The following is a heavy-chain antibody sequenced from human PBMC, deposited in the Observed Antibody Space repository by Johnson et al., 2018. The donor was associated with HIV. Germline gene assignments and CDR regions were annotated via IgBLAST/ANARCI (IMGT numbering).Heavy chain of an antibody. CDR3: ARGFSSGYNDAFDI. CDR2: ISWNSGSI. J-gene: IGHJ3*02. Sequence: VQLVESGGGLVQPGGSLRLSCAASGFTVSSNYMSWVRQAPGKGLEWVSCISWNSGSIGYADSVKGRFTISRDNAKNSLYMQMNSLRADDTAVYYCARGFSSGYNDAFDIWGQGTMVTVSS. D-gene: IGHD3-22*01. V-gene: IGHV3-48*04. CDR1: GFTVSSNY.